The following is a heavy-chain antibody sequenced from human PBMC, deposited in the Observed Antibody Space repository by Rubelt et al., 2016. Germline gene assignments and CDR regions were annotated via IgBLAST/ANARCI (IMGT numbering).Heavy chain of an antibody. J-gene: IGHJ5*02. D-gene: IGHD3-10*01. V-gene: IGHV1-69*04. CDR1: GGTFSSYA. CDR2: IIPILGIA. Sequence: QVQLVQSGAEVKKPGASVKVSCKASGGTFSSYAISWVRQAPGQGLEWMGRIIPILGIANYAQKFQGRVKMTADKSTSTADMELSSLRSEDTAVYYCARGVEYYYGSGTNWFDPWGQGTLVTVSS. CDR3: ARGVEYYYGSGTNWFDP.